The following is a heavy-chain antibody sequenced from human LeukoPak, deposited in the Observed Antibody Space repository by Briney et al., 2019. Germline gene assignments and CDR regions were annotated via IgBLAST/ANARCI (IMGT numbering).Heavy chain of an antibody. CDR1: GGSISSGGYY. D-gene: IGHD3-10*01. CDR2: IYHSGST. CDR3: ATSHLRGVSPDDAFDI. V-gene: IGHV4-30-2*01. J-gene: IGHJ3*02. Sequence: SETLSLTCTVSGGSISSGGYYWSWIRQPPGKGLEWIGYIYHSGSTYYNPSLKSRVTISVDRSKNQFSLKLSSVTAADTAVYYCATSHLRGVSPDDAFDIWGQGTMVTVSS.